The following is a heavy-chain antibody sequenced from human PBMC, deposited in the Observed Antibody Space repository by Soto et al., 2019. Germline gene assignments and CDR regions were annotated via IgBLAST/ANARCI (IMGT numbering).Heavy chain of an antibody. CDR2: INPNNGGA. V-gene: IGHV1-46*01. J-gene: IGHJ4*02. CDR1: GYTFTSYY. CDR3: AREIVGTAFY. Sequence: ASVKVSCKASGYTFTSYYIHWVRQAPGQGLEWVGIINPNNGGAKYAQKFQGRVTMTRDTSTNTVYMELSSLTSGDTALYFCAREIVGTAFYWAQGTLVTVS. D-gene: IGHD2-21*01.